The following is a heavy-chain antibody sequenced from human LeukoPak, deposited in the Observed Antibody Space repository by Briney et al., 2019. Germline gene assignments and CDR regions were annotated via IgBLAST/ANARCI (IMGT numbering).Heavy chain of an antibody. D-gene: IGHD3-22*01. J-gene: IGHJ4*02. Sequence: GGSLRLSCAASGFAFHKYWMHWVRQTPGKGLVWVSRINGDGSTTSYADSVKGGFTISRDNAKNTLYLQMSSLRAEDTAVYYCATGNYYDSRGYYTFGHWGQGTLVTVSS. CDR1: GFAFHKYW. V-gene: IGHV3-74*01. CDR3: ATGNYYDSRGYYTFGH. CDR2: INGDGSTT.